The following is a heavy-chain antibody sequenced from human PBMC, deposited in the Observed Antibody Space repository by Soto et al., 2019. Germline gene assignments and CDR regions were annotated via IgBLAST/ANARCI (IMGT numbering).Heavy chain of an antibody. CDR3: ATAPKDTAMDDYYYYYMDV. CDR1: GYTLTELS. D-gene: IGHD5-18*01. V-gene: IGHV1-24*01. CDR2: FDPEDGET. J-gene: IGHJ6*03. Sequence: ASVKVSCKVSGYTLTELSMHWVRQAPGKGLEWMGGFDPEDGETIYAQKFQGRVTMTEDTSTDTAYLGLSSLRSEDTAVYYCATAPKDTAMDDYYYYYMDVWGKGTTVTVSS.